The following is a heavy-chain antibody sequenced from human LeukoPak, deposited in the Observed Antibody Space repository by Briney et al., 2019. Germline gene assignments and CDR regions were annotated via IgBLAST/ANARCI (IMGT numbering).Heavy chain of an antibody. V-gene: IGHV5-51*01. J-gene: IGHJ6*02. CDR3: ARRDDSSGPMDV. CDR2: IYPDDSDT. CDR1: GYSFTTYW. D-gene: IGHD3-22*01. Sequence: GESLKISCKASGYSFTTYWIAWVRQMPGKGLEWMGIIYPDDSDTRYSPSFQGQVTISADKSINTAYLQWSSLKASDTAMYYCARRDDSSGPMDVWGQGTTVTVSS.